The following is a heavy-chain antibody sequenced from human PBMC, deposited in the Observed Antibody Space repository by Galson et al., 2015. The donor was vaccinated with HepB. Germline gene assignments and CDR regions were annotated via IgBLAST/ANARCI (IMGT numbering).Heavy chain of an antibody. V-gene: IGHV3-21*01. CDR3: ARGRVGAPMLSYDAFDI. Sequence: SLRLSCAASGFTLSRFTMNWVRQAPGKGLEWVSFITSSSSHIYYADSVKGRFTISRDNAKNSLYLLMNSLRAEDTAVYYCARGRVGAPMLSYDAFDIWGQGTMVTVSS. CDR1: GFTLSRFT. CDR2: ITSSSSHI. D-gene: IGHD6-6*01. J-gene: IGHJ3*02.